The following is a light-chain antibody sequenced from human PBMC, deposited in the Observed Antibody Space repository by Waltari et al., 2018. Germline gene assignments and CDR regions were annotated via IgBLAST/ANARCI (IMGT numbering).Light chain of an antibody. CDR1: STDLGTYKL. J-gene: IGLJ1*01. Sequence: QSALPQPASVSGSPGQSITISCSNTSTDLGTYKLVSWSQQRPGKAPKLVIYEVSERPPGVSNRFSGSKSGDTASLTISGLQAEDEADYYCCSFAGSSTSFGTGTTVTVL. CDR3: CSFAGSSTS. CDR2: EVS. V-gene: IGLV2-23*02.